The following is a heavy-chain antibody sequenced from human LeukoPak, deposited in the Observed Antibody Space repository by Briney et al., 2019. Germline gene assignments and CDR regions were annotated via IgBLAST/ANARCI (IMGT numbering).Heavy chain of an antibody. CDR2: IYTSGST. D-gene: IGHD3-3*01. J-gene: IGHJ4*02. V-gene: IGHV4-61*09. CDR1: GGSISSGGSY. Sequence: SETLSLTCTVSGGSISSGGSYWSWIRQPAGKGLEWVGHIYTSGSTNYNPSLKSRVTISVDTSKNQFSLKLSSVTAADTAVYYCARGNFDFWSGYYEWLDYWGQGTLVTVSS. CDR3: ARGNFDFWSGYYEWLDY.